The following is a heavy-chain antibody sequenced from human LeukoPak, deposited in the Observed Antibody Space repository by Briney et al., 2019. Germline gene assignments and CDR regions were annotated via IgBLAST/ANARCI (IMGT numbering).Heavy chain of an antibody. CDR3: ARVTVTTFYYYYYMDV. CDR1: GFTFSSYA. CDR2: ISSSSSYI. Sequence: GGSLRLSCAASGFTFSSYAMSWVRQAPGKGLEWVSSISSSSSYIYYADSVKGRFTISRDNAKNSLDLQMNSLRAEDTAGYYCARVTVTTFYYYYYMDVWGKGTTVTVSS. V-gene: IGHV3-21*01. D-gene: IGHD4-17*01. J-gene: IGHJ6*03.